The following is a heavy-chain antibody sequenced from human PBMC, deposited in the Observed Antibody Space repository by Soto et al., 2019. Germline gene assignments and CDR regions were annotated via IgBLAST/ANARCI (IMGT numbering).Heavy chain of an antibody. CDR1: GGSISSGDFC. CDR3: ARDGQDTAMVYNWFDP. D-gene: IGHD5-18*01. Sequence: PSETLSLTWTVSGGSISSGDFCWSWIRQPPGKGLERIGYIYYSGSNYYNPSGGYTTYAQRFLGRVTMTSDTSTSTVHMELGSLTSEDTAVYYCARDGQDTAMVYNWFDPWGQGTLVTVSS. CDR2: IYYSGSN. J-gene: IGHJ5*02. V-gene: IGHV4-30-4*02.